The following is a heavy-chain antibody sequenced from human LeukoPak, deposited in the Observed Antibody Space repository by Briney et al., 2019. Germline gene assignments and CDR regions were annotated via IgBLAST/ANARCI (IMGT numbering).Heavy chain of an antibody. CDR2: IYSGGST. CDR3: ARGPVNFPFDY. D-gene: IGHD3-9*01. Sequence: PGGSLRLSCAASGFTVSSNYMSWVRQAPGKGLEWVPVIYSGGSTYYADSVKGRFTISRDNSKNTLYLQMNSLRAEDTAVYYCARGPVNFPFDYWGQGTLVTVSS. J-gene: IGHJ4*02. V-gene: IGHV3-66*01. CDR1: GFTVSSNY.